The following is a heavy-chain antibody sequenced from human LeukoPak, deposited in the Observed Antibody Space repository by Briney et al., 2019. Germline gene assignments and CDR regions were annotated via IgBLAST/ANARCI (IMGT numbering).Heavy chain of an antibody. J-gene: IGHJ4*02. CDR3: AVSYYCRGAACYSGFDY. V-gene: IGHV3-74*01. CDR2: INGDGYSI. CDR1: GFTFSSYW. Sequence: PGGSLRLSCAASGFTFSSYWMHWVRQAPGKGPVWVSRINGDGYSITYADSVKDRFTISRDNAKKTLYLQMNSLSAGDTAVYYCAVSYYCRGAACYSGFDYWGQGTLVTVSS. D-gene: IGHD2-15*01.